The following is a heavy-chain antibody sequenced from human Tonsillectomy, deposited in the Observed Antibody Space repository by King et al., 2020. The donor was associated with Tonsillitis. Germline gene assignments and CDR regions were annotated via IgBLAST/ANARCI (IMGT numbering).Heavy chain of an antibody. CDR3: ATSPAAAMGNDY. D-gene: IGHD2-2*01. CDR2: ISSSSSYI. V-gene: IGHV3-21*01. Sequence: DVQLVESGGGLVKPGGSLRLSCAASGFTFSSYSMNWVRQAPGKGLEWVSSISSSSSYIYYADSVKGRFTISRDNAKNSMYLQMNSLRAEDTDVYYCATSPAAAMGNDYWGQGTLVTVSS. CDR1: GFTFSSYS. J-gene: IGHJ4*02.